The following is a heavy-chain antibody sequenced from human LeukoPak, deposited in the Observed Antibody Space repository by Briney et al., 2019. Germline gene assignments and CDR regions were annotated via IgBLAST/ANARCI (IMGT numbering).Heavy chain of an antibody. V-gene: IGHV3-33*01. Sequence: PGGSLRLSCAASGFSFSNYGMHWVRQAPGKGLEWVALIWFDGSNKYYADSVKGRFTISRDNSKNTLYLQMNSLRAEDTAVYYCARDLWGGYYDSSGYYFDYWGQGTLVTVSS. D-gene: IGHD3-22*01. J-gene: IGHJ4*02. CDR1: GFSFSNYG. CDR3: ARDLWGGYYDSSGYYFDY. CDR2: IWFDGSNK.